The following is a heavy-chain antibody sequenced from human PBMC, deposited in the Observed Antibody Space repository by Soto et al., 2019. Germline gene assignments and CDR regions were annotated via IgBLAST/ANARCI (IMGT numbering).Heavy chain of an antibody. CDR2: IYYSGST. J-gene: IGHJ4*02. CDR1: GGSISSYC. Sequence: PSETLSRTCTVSGGSISSYCWSWIRQPPGKGLEWIGYIYYSGSTNYNPSLKSRVTISVDTSKNQFSLKLSSVTAADTAVYYCASGLRPDGYWGQGTLVTVSS. CDR3: ASGLRPDGY. V-gene: IGHV4-59*01.